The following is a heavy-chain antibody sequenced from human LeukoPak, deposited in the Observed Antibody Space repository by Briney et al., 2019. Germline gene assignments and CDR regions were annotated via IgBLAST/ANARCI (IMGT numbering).Heavy chain of an antibody. CDR2: INPRIGGT. D-gene: IGHD1-1*01. J-gene: IGHJ4*02. CDR3: ARDRFVDNSFPFDL. CDR1: GYTFTGYY. Sequence: ASVKVSFKASGYTFTGYYIHWIRQAPGQGLEWMGWINPRIGGTNYAQKFQGRVTMARDTSIRTAYMELSSLRSDDTAVYYCARDRFVDNSFPFDLWGQGTLITVSS. V-gene: IGHV1-2*02.